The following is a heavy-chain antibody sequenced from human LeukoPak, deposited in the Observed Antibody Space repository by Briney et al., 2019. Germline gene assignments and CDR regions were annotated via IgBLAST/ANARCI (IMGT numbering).Heavy chain of an antibody. CDR1: GFTFSFYA. Sequence: GGSLRLSCAASGFTFSFYAMSWVRQAPGKGLEWVSAISGSGGSTYYADSVKGRFTISRDNSKNTLYLQMNSLRAEDTAVYYCARARMVRPKDIWFDPWGQGTLVTVSS. V-gene: IGHV3-23*01. CDR2: ISGSGGST. CDR3: ARARMVRPKDIWFDP. D-gene: IGHD3-10*01. J-gene: IGHJ5*02.